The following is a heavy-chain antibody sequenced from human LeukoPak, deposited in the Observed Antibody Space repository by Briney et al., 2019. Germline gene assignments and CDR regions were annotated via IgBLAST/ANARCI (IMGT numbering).Heavy chain of an antibody. CDR3: ASLYSGSYQAFEY. V-gene: IGHV4-59*11. CDR1: GGSISSHY. CDR2: IYYSGST. J-gene: IGHJ4*02. D-gene: IGHD1-26*01. Sequence: SETLSLTCTVSGGSISSHYWSWIRQPPGKGLEWIGYIYYSGSTNYNPSLKSRVTVSVDTSKNQFSLKLSSVTAADTAVYYCASLYSGSYQAFEYWGQGTLVTVPS.